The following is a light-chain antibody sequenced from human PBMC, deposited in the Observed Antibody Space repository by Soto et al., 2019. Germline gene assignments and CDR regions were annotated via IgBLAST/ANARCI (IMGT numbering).Light chain of an antibody. CDR1: QTIASN. CDR2: GAS. J-gene: IGKJ2*01. V-gene: IGKV3-15*01. Sequence: EIVMTQSPASLSVSPGDGATLSCRASQTIASNLAWYQQKPGQGPRLLIHGASTRAAGVPARFSGSGSGTDFALTISGLPSEDFAVYYCQQYHNWPPQYTFGQGTKLQIK. CDR3: QQYHNWPPQYT.